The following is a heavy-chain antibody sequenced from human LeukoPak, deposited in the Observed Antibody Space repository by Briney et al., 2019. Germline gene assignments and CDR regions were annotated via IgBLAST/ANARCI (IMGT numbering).Heavy chain of an antibody. V-gene: IGHV3-23*01. D-gene: IGHD4-17*01. CDR2: ISGSGGST. CDR3: AKDSEHGDYDY. CDR1: GFTFSSYA. Sequence: GGSLRLSCAASGFTFSSYAMSWVRQAPGKGLEWVSAISGSGGSTYYADSVKGRFTISRDNSKSTLFLQMNSLTAEDTAVHYCAKDSEHGDYDYWGQGTPVTVSS. J-gene: IGHJ4*02.